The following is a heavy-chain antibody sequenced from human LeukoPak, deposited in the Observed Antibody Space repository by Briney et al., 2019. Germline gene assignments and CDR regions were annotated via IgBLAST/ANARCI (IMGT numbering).Heavy chain of an antibody. J-gene: IGHJ4*02. V-gene: IGHV4-61*01. D-gene: IGHD5-12*01. CDR1: GGSVSSGSYY. CDR2: IYYSGST. Sequence: PSETLSLTCAVSGGSVSSGSYYWSWIRQPPGKGLEWIGYIYYSGSTNYNPSLKSRVTISVDTSKNQFSLKLSSVTAADTAVYYCARVFWSGYDLGGGWEFDYWGQGTLVTVSS. CDR3: ARVFWSGYDLGGGWEFDY.